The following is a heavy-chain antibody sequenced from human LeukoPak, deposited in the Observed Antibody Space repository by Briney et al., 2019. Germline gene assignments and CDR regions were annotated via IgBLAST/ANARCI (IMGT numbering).Heavy chain of an antibody. V-gene: IGHV4-34*01. Sequence: SETLSLTCAVYGGSFSGYYWSWIRQPPGKGLEWIGEINHNGSTNYNPSLKSRVTISVDTSKNRFSLKLTSVTAADTAVYYCARGRGYGYVTGVGYFDYWGQGTLVTVSS. D-gene: IGHD5-18*01. CDR2: INHNGST. J-gene: IGHJ4*02. CDR1: GGSFSGYY. CDR3: ARGRGYGYVTGVGYFDY.